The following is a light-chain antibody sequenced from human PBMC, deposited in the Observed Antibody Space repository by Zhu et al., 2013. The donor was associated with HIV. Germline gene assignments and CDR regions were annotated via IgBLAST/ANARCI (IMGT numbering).Light chain of an antibody. CDR3: QQYNSYRMYT. V-gene: IGKV1-39*01. J-gene: IGKJ2*01. CDR1: QSISSY. Sequence: DIQMTQSPSSLSASVGDRVTITCRASQSISSYLNWFQQRPGKAPKLLIYAASSLQPGVPSRFSGSATGTEFTLTISSLQPEDFATYYCQQYNSYRMYTFGLGDQAGDQT. CDR2: AAS.